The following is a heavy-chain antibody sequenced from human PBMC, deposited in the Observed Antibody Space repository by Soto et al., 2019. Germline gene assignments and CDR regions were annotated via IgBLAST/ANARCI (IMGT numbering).Heavy chain of an antibody. CDR1: GFTFSNYG. CDR3: ARDKAHGYFDL. Sequence: QVQLVESGGGVVQPGRCLRISCAAAGFTFSNYGMHWVRQAPGKGLEWVAVIWYDGSYKYAADSVKGRFTISRDNSKNTLYLQMNSLRAEDTAVYYCARDKAHGYFDLWGRGTLVTVSS. V-gene: IGHV3-33*01. J-gene: IGHJ2*01. CDR2: IWYDGSYK.